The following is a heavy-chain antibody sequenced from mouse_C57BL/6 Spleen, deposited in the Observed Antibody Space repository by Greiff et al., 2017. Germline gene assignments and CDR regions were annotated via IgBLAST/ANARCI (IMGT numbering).Heavy chain of an antibody. CDR1: GYSITSGYY. D-gene: IGHD1-1*01. CDR2: ISYDGSN. J-gene: IGHJ2*01. Sequence: EVKLQESGPGLVKPSQSLSLTCSVTGYSITSGYYWNWIRQFPGNKLEWMGYISYDGSNNYNPSLKNRISITRDTSKNQFFLKLNSVTTEDTATYYCAREHYGSSYFDYWGQGTTLTVSS. V-gene: IGHV3-6*01. CDR3: AREHYGSSYFDY.